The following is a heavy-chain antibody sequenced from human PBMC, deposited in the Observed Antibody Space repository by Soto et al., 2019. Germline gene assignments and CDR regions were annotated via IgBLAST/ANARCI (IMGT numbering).Heavy chain of an antibody. CDR2: IYPGDSDT. D-gene: IGHD5-12*01. CDR3: ARSTKMATIAAADY. Sequence: PGESLKISFKGSGYSFTSYWIGWVRQMPVKGLEWMGIIYPGDSDTRYSPSFQGQVTISADKSISTAYLQWSSLKASDTAMYYCARSTKMATIAAADYCGRRTLLTLCS. J-gene: IGHJ4*02. CDR1: GYSFTSYW. V-gene: IGHV5-51*01.